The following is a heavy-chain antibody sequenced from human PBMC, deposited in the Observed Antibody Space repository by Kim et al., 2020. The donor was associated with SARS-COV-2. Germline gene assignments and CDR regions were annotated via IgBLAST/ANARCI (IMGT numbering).Heavy chain of an antibody. D-gene: IGHD2-15*01. V-gene: IGHV4-39*01. CDR2: IYYSGST. J-gene: IGHJ4*02. CDR3: ARHDGSGGYVDY. CDR1: GGSISSSSYY. Sequence: SETLSLTCTVSGGSISSSSYYWGWIRQPPGKGLEWIGSIYYSGSTYYNPSLKSRVTISVDTSKNQFSLKLSSVTAADTAVYYCARHDGSGGYVDYWGQGTLVTVSS.